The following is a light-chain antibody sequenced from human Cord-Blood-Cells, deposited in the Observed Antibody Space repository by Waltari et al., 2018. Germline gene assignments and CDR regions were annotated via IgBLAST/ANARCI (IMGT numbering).Light chain of an antibody. CDR3: SSYTSSSTVV. V-gene: IGLV2-14*01. CDR1: SSDVGGYNY. CDR2: DVS. J-gene: IGLJ2*01. Sequence: QSALTQPASVSGSPGQSITISCTGTSSDVGGYNYVSWYQQHPGKAPKLMIYDVSNRTSGVVNRFSGSKSVNTASLTISGLRAEDEADYYSSSYTSSSTVVFGGGTKLTVL.